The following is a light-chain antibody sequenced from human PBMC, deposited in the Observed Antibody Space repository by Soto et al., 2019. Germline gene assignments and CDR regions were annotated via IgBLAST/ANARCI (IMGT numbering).Light chain of an antibody. CDR3: QQRSNWPPEIT. CDR1: QSVGSF. J-gene: IGKJ5*01. V-gene: IGKV3-11*01. CDR2: DAS. Sequence: EIVLTQSPATLSLSPGERATLSCRANQSVGSFLAWYQRKPGQAPRLLIYDASNRAAGIPARFSGSGSGTDFTLTISSLEPEDFAIYYCQQRSNWPPEITFGQGTRLESK.